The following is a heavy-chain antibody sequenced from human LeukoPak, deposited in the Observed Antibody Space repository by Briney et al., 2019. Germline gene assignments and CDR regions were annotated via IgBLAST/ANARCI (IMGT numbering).Heavy chain of an antibody. Sequence: GGSLRLSCGASGFTFSAQTMSWVRQAPGKGLEWLSYISGRGNYVDYAESLKGRITISRDNAKNSLYLQMNSLRAEDTAVYYCARSGIGATEIDYWGQGTLVTVSS. J-gene: IGHJ4*02. CDR1: GFTFSAQT. D-gene: IGHD6-13*01. CDR3: ARSGIGATEIDY. CDR2: ISGRGNYV. V-gene: IGHV3-21*06.